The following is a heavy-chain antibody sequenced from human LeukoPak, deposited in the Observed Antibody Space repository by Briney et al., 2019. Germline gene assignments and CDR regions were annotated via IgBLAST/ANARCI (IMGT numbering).Heavy chain of an antibody. CDR2: ISSSSSSYI. J-gene: IGHJ4*02. V-gene: IGHV3-21*01. Sequence: PGGSLRLSCAASGFTFSSYSMNWVRQAPGKGLEWVSSISSSSSSYIYYADSVKGRFTISRDNAKNSLYLQMNSLRAEDTAVYYCARDYDSVGATNFDYWGQGTLVTVSS. CDR1: GFTFSSYS. CDR3: ARDYDSVGATNFDY. D-gene: IGHD1-26*01.